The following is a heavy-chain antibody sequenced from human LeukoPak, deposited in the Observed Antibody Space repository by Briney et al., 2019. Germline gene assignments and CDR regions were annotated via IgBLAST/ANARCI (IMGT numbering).Heavy chain of an antibody. Sequence: ASVKVSCKASGGTFSSYAISWVRQAPGRGLEWMGGIIPIFGTANYAQKFQGRVTITADESTSTAYMELSSLRSEDTAVYYCASDKEGSSGYYSPLDYWGQGTLVTVSS. J-gene: IGHJ4*02. V-gene: IGHV1-69*13. CDR3: ASDKEGSSGYYSPLDY. D-gene: IGHD3-22*01. CDR2: IIPIFGTA. CDR1: GGTFSSYA.